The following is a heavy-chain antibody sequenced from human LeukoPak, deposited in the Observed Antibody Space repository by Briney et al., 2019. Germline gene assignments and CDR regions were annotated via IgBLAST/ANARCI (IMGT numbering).Heavy chain of an antibody. CDR2: IYYSGST. Sequence: TSETLSLTCTVSGGSISSYYWSWIRQPPGKGLEWIGYIYYSGSTNYNPSLKSRVTISVDTSKNQFSLKLSSVTAADTAVYYCAGDAVPLWFRAPVSDYYYYYMDVWGKGTTVTVSS. D-gene: IGHD3-10*01. CDR1: GGSISSYY. J-gene: IGHJ6*03. CDR3: AGDAVPLWFRAPVSDYYYYYMDV. V-gene: IGHV4-59*12.